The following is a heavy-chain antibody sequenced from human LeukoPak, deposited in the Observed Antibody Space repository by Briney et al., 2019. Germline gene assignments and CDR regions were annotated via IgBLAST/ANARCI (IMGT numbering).Heavy chain of an antibody. CDR2: MNPNSGNT. CDR3: TRAPRTAVGI. Sequence: GASVNVSCKASGYTFISYDINGVRQATGQGLEWMGYMNPNSGNTRYAQKFQCTLTMTRNTSISTAYLELSSLSSEDTAVYYCTRAPRTAVGIWGQGTMVTVSS. D-gene: IGHD6-19*01. V-gene: IGHV1-8*01. J-gene: IGHJ3*02. CDR1: GYTFISYD.